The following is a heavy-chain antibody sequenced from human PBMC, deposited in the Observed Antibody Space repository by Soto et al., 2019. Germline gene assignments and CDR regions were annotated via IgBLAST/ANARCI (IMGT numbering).Heavy chain of an antibody. D-gene: IGHD6-13*01. V-gene: IGHV3-33*01. CDR1: GLMFRSYA. CDR3: ARVASSSSWHIPHFDQ. J-gene: IGHJ4*02. CDR2: IWYDGSTK. Sequence: GGSLRLCCAASGLMFRSYAMHWVRQAPGKGLEWVAGIWYDGSTKYYGDSVKGRYSISRDNSKNMLDLQMNSLRAEDTAVYYCARVASSSSWHIPHFDQWGQGTLVTVSS.